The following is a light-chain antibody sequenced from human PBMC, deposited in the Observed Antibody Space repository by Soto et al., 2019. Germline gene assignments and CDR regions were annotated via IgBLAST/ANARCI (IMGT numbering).Light chain of an antibody. CDR1: SSDVGGYNY. V-gene: IGLV2-14*01. Sequence: QSALTQPASVSGSPGQSITISCTGTSSDVGGYNYVSWYQQHPGKAPKLMIYAVSNRPSGVSNRFSGSKSGNTASLTISGLQAEDEADYYCSSYTSSSLVFGGGTKLTVL. CDR2: AVS. CDR3: SSYTSSSLV. J-gene: IGLJ2*01.